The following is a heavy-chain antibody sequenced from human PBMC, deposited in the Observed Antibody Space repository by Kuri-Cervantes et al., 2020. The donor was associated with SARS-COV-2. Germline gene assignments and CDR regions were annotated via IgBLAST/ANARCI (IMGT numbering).Heavy chain of an antibody. CDR1: GFTFSSYT. J-gene: IGHJ1*01. V-gene: IGHV3-21*01. CDR2: ISSGSSYI. D-gene: IGHD1-26*01. CDR3: ARARFSGSYLAGYFQH. Sequence: GGSLRLSCAASGFTFSSYTMNWVRQAPGKGLEWVSSISSGSSYIYYADSMKGRFTISRDNAKNSLYLQMNSLRAEDTAVYYCARARFSGSYLAGYFQHWGQGTLVTVSS.